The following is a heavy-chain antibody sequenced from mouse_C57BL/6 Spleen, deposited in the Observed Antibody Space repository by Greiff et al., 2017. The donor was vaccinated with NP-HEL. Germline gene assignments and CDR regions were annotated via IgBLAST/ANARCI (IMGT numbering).Heavy chain of an antibody. CDR3: ARGAAYYSNYWYFDV. D-gene: IGHD2-5*01. Sequence: QVQLQQSDAELVKPGASVKISCKVSGYTFTDHTIHWMRQRPEQGLERIGYISPRDGSTKYNEKFKGKATLTADKSSSTAYMQLNSLTSEDSAVYFCARGAAYYSNYWYFDVWGTGTTVTVSS. J-gene: IGHJ1*03. CDR2: ISPRDGST. CDR1: GYTFTDHT. V-gene: IGHV1-78*01.